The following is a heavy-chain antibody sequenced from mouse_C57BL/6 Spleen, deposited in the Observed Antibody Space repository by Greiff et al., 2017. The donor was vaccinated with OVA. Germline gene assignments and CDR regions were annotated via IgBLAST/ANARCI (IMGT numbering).Heavy chain of an antibody. CDR1: GSTFTDYY. D-gene: IGHD4-1*01. V-gene: IGHV7-3*01. J-gene: IGHJ2*01. Sequence: VQLKESGGGLVQPGGSLSLSCAASGSTFTDYYMSWVRQPPGKALEWLGFIRNKANGYTTEYSASVKGRFTISRDNSQSILYLQMNALRAEDSATYYCARYILGHFDYWGQGTTLTVSS. CDR2: IRNKANGYTT. CDR3: ARYILGHFDY.